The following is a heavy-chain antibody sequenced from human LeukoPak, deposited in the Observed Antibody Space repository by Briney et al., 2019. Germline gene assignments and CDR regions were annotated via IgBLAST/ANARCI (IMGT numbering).Heavy chain of an antibody. CDR1: EFTFSSYS. CDR2: ITNSGNSK. CDR3: ARTRSSGYSDSYFDY. D-gene: IGHD3-22*01. Sequence: GGSLRLSCAASEFTFSSYSMNWVRQAPGKGLEWVSYITNSGNSKSYADSVKGRFTISRDNTKNSLYLQMNGLRAEDTAVYYCARTRSSGYSDSYFDYWGQGTLVTVSS. V-gene: IGHV3-48*01. J-gene: IGHJ4*02.